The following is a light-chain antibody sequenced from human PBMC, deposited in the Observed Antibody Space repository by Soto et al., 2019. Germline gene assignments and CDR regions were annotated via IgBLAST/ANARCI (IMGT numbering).Light chain of an antibody. J-gene: IGLJ1*01. CDR1: SSDVGGYNY. CDR2: DAS. Sequence: QSVLTQPRSVSGSPGQSVTISCTGTSSDVGGYNYVSWYQQHPDRAPKLMIYDASKRPSGVPDRFSGSKSGNTASLTISGLQAEDEAEYYCSSYTNINTRACVFGTGTKVTVL. CDR3: SSYTNINTRACV. V-gene: IGLV2-11*01.